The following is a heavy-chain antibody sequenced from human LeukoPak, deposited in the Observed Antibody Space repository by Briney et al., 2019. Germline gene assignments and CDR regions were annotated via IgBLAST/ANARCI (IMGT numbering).Heavy chain of an antibody. J-gene: IGHJ6*02. D-gene: IGHD3-3*01. Sequence: ASVKVSCKASGYTFTGYYMRWVRQAPGQGLEGMGLINPNSGGTNYAQKFQRRVTMTRDTSISTAYMELSRLRSDDTAVYYCATTKTDLLRFLEWPHYYYGMDVWGQGTTVTVSS. CDR1: GYTFTGYY. CDR3: ATTKTDLLRFLEWPHYYYGMDV. V-gene: IGHV1-2*02. CDR2: INPNSGGT.